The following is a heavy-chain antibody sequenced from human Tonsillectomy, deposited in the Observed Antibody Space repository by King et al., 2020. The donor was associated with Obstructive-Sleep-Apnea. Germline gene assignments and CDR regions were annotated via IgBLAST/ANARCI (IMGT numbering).Heavy chain of an antibody. CDR2: IKQDGSEK. Sequence: VQLVEFGGGLVQPGGSLRLSCAASGFTFSSYWMSWVRQAPGKGLEWVANIKQDGSEKYYVDSVKGRFTISRDNAKNSLYLQMNSLRAEDTAVYYCARDMADDSSGYYYEVFDYWGQGTLVTVSS. CDR3: ARDMADDSSGYYYEVFDY. J-gene: IGHJ4*02. CDR1: GFTFSSYW. D-gene: IGHD3-22*01. V-gene: IGHV3-7*01.